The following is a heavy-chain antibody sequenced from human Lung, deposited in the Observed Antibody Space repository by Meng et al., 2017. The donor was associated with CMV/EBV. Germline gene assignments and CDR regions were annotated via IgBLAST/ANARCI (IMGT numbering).Heavy chain of an antibody. CDR1: GFTFSIYA. D-gene: IGHD3-10*01. Sequence: GGSLRLSCAASGFTFSIYAMHWVRQAPGKGLEWVAVISHGRSNKYYADSVKGRFTISRDNAKNSVYLQMNSLRAEDTAVYYCARLHSGSDVFDCWGQGTMVTVSS. J-gene: IGHJ3*01. CDR2: ISHGRSNK. V-gene: IGHV3-30*04. CDR3: ARLHSGSDVFDC.